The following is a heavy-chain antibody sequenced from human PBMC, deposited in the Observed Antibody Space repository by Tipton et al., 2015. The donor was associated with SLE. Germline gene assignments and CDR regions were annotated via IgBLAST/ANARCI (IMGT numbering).Heavy chain of an antibody. CDR2: ISYDGSNK. Sequence: RSLRLSCAASGFTFSSYAMHWVRQAPGKGLEWVAVISYDGSNKYYADSVKGRFTISRDNSKNTLYLQMNSLRAEDTALYYCAKEIRPNDYWGQGTLVTVFS. J-gene: IGHJ4*02. CDR3: AKEIRPNDY. CDR1: GFTFSSYA. V-gene: IGHV3-30*04.